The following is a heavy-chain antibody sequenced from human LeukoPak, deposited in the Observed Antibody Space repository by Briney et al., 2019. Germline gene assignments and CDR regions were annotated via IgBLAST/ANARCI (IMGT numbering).Heavy chain of an antibody. V-gene: IGHV5-51*01. CDR1: GYSFTSYW. Sequence: GESLKISCKGSGYSFTSYWIGWVRQMPGKGLEWMGIIYPGDSDTGYSPSFQGQVTISADKSISTAYLQRSSLQASDTAIYYCATYAGSSSKYFRDWGQGTLVTVSS. CDR3: ATYAGSSSKYFRD. J-gene: IGHJ1*01. CDR2: IYPGDSDT. D-gene: IGHD3-10*01.